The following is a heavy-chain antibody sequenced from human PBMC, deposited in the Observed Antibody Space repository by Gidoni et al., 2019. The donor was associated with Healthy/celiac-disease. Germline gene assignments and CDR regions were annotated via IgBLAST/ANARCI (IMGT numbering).Heavy chain of an antibody. D-gene: IGHD3-3*01. J-gene: IGHJ6*02. Sequence: EVQLVAPGGGLVQPAGPLRLSCAASGFTFSSYWLSWFRQAPGKGLEWVANIKQDGSEKYYVDSVKGRFTISRDNAKNSLYLQMNSLRAEDTAVYYCARDGYYDFWSGYYYYYYGMDVWGQGTTVTVSS. CDR3: ARDGYYDFWSGYYYYYYGMDV. CDR1: GFTFSSYW. V-gene: IGHV3-7*01. CDR2: IKQDGSEK.